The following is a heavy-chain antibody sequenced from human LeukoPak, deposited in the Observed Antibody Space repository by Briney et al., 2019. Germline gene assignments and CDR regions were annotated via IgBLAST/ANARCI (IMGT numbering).Heavy chain of an antibody. CDR2: ISSSGNNI. CDR1: GFTFSNLE. D-gene: IGHD3-22*01. CDR3: ARETHDDSSGYYPRFDY. J-gene: IGHJ4*02. Sequence: GGSLRLSCSASGFTFSNLEINWVRQAPGKGLDGVSYISSSGNNIYYADSVKGRFTVSRDNAKNSLYLQMNSLRAEDTAVYYCARETHDDSSGYYPRFDYWGQGTLVTVSS. V-gene: IGHV3-48*03.